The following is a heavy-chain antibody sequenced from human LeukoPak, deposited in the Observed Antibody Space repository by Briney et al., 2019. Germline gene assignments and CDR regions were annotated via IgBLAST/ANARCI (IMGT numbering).Heavy chain of an antibody. J-gene: IGHJ4*02. D-gene: IGHD6-19*01. CDR2: IYYSGST. CDR3: ARDTAVAGTNRYFDY. Sequence: SETLSLTCTVSGGSISSSSYYWGWIRQPPGKGLEWIGSIYYSGSTYYNPSLKSRVTISVDKSKNQFSLKLSSVTAADTAVYYCARDTAVAGTNRYFDYWGQGTPVTVSS. V-gene: IGHV4-39*07. CDR1: GGSISSSSYY.